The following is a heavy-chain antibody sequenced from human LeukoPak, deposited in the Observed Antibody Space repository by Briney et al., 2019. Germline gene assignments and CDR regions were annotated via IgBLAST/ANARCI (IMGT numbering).Heavy chain of an antibody. V-gene: IGHV3-53*01. Sequence: GGSLRLSCAASGFTVSSNYMSWVRQAPGKGLEWVSSIYSGGSTYYADSVKGRFTISRDNSKNTLYLQMNSLRAEDTAVYYCARAGYYYDSSGSYDALDIWGQGTMVTVSS. J-gene: IGHJ3*02. CDR2: IYSGGST. CDR1: GFTVSSNY. CDR3: ARAGYYYDSSGSYDALDI. D-gene: IGHD3-22*01.